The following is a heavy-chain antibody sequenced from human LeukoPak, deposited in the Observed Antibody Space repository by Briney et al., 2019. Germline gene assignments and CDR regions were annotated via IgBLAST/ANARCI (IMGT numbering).Heavy chain of an antibody. D-gene: IGHD3-22*01. CDR2: INPSGGST. J-gene: IGHJ4*02. CDR3: ATGITMIVVVPIGY. V-gene: IGHV1-46*01. Sequence: ASVKVSCKASGYTFTSYGISWVRQAPGQGLEWMGIINPSGGSTSYAQKFQGRVTMTRDTSTSTVYMELSSLRSEDTAVYYCATGITMIVVVPIGYWGQGTLVTVSS. CDR1: GYTFTSYG.